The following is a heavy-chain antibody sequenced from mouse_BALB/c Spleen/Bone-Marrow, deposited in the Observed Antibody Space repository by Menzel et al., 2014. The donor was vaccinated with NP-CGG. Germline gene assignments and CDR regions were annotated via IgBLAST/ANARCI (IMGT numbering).Heavy chain of an antibody. CDR2: ISSGSSTI. V-gene: IGHV5-17*02. CDR3: TRGGNWDDFDS. Sequence: EVHLVESGGGLVQPGGSRKLSCAASGFTFSSFGMHWVRQAPEKGLEWVAYISSGSSTIFYADTVQGRSTVSRDNPKNTLFLQMTSLRSEDTAMYFCTRGGNWDDFDSWGQGTTLTVSS. CDR1: GFTFSSFG. J-gene: IGHJ2*01. D-gene: IGHD4-1*01.